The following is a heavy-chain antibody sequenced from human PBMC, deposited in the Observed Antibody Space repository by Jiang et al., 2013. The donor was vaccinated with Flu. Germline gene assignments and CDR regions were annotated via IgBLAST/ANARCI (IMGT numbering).Heavy chain of an antibody. J-gene: IGHJ5*01. CDR2: TYYNSKWFN. V-gene: IGHV6-1*01. CDR3: VRGWFREYFDS. CDR1: GDSVSINSGG. Sequence: QTLSLTCAISGDSVSINSGGWNWIRQSPSRGLEWLGRTYYNSKWFNDYSVSVKSRIMVIPDTSKNQFSLHLNAVTPEDTAVYYCVRGWFREYFDSWGLGTLVIVSS. D-gene: IGHD3-10*01.